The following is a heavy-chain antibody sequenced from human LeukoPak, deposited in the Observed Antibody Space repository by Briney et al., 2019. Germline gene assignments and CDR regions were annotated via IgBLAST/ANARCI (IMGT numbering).Heavy chain of an antibody. CDR2: IRYDGSNK. CDR1: GFTFSSYG. Sequence: PGGSLRLSCAASGFTFSSYGVHWVRQAPGKGLEWVAFIRYDGSNKYYADSVKGRFTISRDNSKNTLYLQMNSLRAEDTAVYYCAKDIHRGSSEVAMYYFDYWGQGTLVTVSS. CDR3: AKDIHRGSSEVAMYYFDY. D-gene: IGHD2-15*01. J-gene: IGHJ4*02. V-gene: IGHV3-30*02.